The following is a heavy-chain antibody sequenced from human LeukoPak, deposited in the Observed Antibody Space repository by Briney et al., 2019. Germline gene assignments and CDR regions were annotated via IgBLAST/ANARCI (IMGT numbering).Heavy chain of an antibody. J-gene: IGHJ5*02. CDR1: GFPFNDYY. CDR3: ATDGAGFDT. V-gene: IGHV3-11*01. Sequence: GSLRLSCAASGFPFNDYYMSWIRQAPGKGLEWLSYINIGGTNTHYADSVKGRFTISRDNAEKSLYLEMNNLRAEDTAVYYCATDGAGFDTWGQGVLVTVSS. CDR2: INIGGTNT.